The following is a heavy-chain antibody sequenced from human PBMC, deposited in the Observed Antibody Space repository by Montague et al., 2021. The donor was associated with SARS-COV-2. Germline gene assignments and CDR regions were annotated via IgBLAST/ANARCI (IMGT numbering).Heavy chain of an antibody. V-gene: IGHV4-4*07. J-gene: IGHJ4*02. CDR3: ARVRYSDGWTFDY. CDR2: T. Sequence: TNYNPSLEGRVTMSVDTSKDQFSLKLISVTAADTAVYYCARVRYSDGWTFDYWGQGTLVTVSS. D-gene: IGHD6-19*01.